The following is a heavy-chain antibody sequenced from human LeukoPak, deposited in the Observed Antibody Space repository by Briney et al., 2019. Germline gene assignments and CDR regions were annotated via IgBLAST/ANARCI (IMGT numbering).Heavy chain of an antibody. Sequence: PSETLSLTCTVSGGSISDSSYYWAWIRQPPGKGLEWIVNLYYTGKAYYSPSLRSRVTISVDTSKKQFSLKLSSVTAADTAVYYCARDIGDYVYPFFDYWGQGTLVTVSS. CDR2: LYYTGKA. CDR3: ARDIGDYVYPFFDY. D-gene: IGHD4-17*01. J-gene: IGHJ4*02. V-gene: IGHV4-39*02. CDR1: GGSISDSSYY.